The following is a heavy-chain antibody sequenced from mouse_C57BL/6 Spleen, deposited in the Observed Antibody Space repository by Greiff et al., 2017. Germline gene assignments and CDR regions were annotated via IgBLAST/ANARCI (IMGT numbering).Heavy chain of an antibody. CDR2: IDPETGGT. CDR3: YRYYYAMDY. J-gene: IGHJ4*01. V-gene: IGHV1-15*01. D-gene: IGHD2-14*01. CDR1: GYTFTDYE. Sequence: VQLQQSGAELVRPGASVTLSCKASGYTFTDYEMHWVKQTPVHGLEWIGAIDPETGGTAYNQKFKGKAILTADKSSSTAYMELRSLTSEDSAVYYCYRYYYAMDYWGQGTSGTVSS.